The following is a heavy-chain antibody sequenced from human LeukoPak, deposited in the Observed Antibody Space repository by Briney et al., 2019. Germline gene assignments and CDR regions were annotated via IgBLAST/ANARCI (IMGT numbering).Heavy chain of an antibody. D-gene: IGHD6-13*01. CDR2: MRQDGSEK. CDR1: GFTFTDYW. CDR3: ARDGTAAGLYFDL. Sequence: GGSLRLSCELSGFTFTDYWMNWVRQAPGKGPEWVASMRQDGSEKTYVDSAKGRFTISRDNTKNSLSLQLNGLRAEDTAVYYCARDGTAAGLYFDLWGQGTLVTVSS. V-gene: IGHV3-7*01. J-gene: IGHJ4*01.